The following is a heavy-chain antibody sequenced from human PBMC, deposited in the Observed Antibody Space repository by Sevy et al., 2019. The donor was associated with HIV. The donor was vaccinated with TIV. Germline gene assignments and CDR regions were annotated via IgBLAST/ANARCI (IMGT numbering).Heavy chain of an antibody. CDR3: AKTGTTQLAY. D-gene: IGHD1-7*01. CDR1: GFTFSRFG. V-gene: IGHV3-30*02. J-gene: IGHJ4*02. CDR2: IRYDGGNK. Sequence: GGSLRLSCAASGFTFSRFGMHWIRQAPGKGLEWVAFIRYDGGNKYYVDSVKGRFTISRDNSKNTLYLQMDALRAEDTAVYYCAKTGTTQLAYWGQGTLVTVSS.